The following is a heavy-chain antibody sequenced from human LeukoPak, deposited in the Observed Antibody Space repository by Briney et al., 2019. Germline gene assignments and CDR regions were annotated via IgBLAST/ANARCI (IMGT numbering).Heavy chain of an antibody. CDR2: IYYSGST. CDR1: GGSISSSSYY. D-gene: IGHD3-22*01. J-gene: IGHJ3*02. CDR3: ASLIYITMIEGHAFDI. Sequence: PSETLSLTCTVSGGSISSSSYYWGWIRQPPGKGLEWIGSIYYSGSTYYNPSLKSRVTISVDTSKNQFSPKLSSVTAADTAVYYCASLIYITMIEGHAFDIWGQGTMVTVSS. V-gene: IGHV4-39*01.